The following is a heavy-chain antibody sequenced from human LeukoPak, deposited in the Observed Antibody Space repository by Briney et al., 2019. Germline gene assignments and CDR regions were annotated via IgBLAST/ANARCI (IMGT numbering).Heavy chain of an antibody. CDR2: IYSGGST. CDR1: EFSVGSNY. Sequence: GGSLRLSCAASEFSVGSNYMTWVRQAPGKGLEWVSLIYSGGSTYYADSVKGRFTISRDNSKNTLYLQMNSLRAEDTAVYYCARDGNRMIFGVVIIPNYYYYMDVWGKGTTVTVSS. J-gene: IGHJ6*03. D-gene: IGHD3-3*01. CDR3: ARDGNRMIFGVVIIPNYYYYMDV. V-gene: IGHV3-66*02.